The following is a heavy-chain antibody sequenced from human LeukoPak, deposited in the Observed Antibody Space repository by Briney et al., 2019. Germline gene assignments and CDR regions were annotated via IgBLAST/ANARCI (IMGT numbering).Heavy chain of an antibody. J-gene: IGHJ4*02. CDR3: ARVSGYENFDY. CDR2: IYYSGST. CDR1: GGSISSYY. D-gene: IGHD5-12*01. V-gene: IGHV4-59*01. Sequence: SETLSLTCTVSGGSISSYYWSWIRQPPGKGVEWIGYIYYSGSTNYNPSLKSRVTISVDTSKNQFSLKLSSVTAADTAVYYCARVSGYENFDYWGQGTLVTVSS.